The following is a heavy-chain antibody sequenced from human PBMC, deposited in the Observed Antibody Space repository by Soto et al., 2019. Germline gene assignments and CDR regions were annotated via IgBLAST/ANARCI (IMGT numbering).Heavy chain of an antibody. D-gene: IGHD5-12*01. CDR2: ISGSGLTI. CDR3: ARGPYRNTYNWFDS. Sequence: EVQLVESGGGLVQPGGSLRLSCAASGFIFSDYEINWVRQAPGKGLEWVSYISGSGLTIYYADSVKGRFTISRDNAKNSLYLEMNSLGVEDTAVYYWARGPYRNTYNWFDSWGQGTLVTVSS. CDR1: GFIFSDYE. J-gene: IGHJ5*02. V-gene: IGHV3-48*03.